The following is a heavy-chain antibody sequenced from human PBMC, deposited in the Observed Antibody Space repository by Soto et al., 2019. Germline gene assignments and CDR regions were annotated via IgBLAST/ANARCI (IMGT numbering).Heavy chain of an antibody. J-gene: IGHJ4*02. D-gene: IGHD3-22*01. CDR1: GFTFSDYY. CDR2: ISSSGSTI. V-gene: IGHV3-11*01. Sequence: GGSLRLSCAASGFTFSDYYMSWIRQAPGKGLEWVSYISSSGSTIYYADSVKGRFTISRDNAKNSLYLQMNSLRAEDTAVYYCARGEDYYYSSGSTRPAYDCGQGTLVPVSS. CDR3: ARGEDYYYSSGSTRPAYD.